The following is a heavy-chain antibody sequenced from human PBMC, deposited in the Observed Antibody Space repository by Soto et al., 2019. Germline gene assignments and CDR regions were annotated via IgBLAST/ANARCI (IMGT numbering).Heavy chain of an antibody. CDR1: GGSFSGYY. J-gene: IGHJ4*02. D-gene: IGHD1-26*01. Sequence: SETLSLTCAVYGGSFSGYYWTWIRQPPGTGLEWIGEINHSGSANYNPSLKSRVTISVHTSNSQFSLELSSVTAADTAVYYCARGLISGSHYSGGWYYFDSWGQGTQVTVSS. CDR2: INHSGSA. CDR3: ARGLISGSHYSGGWYYFDS. V-gene: IGHV4-34*01.